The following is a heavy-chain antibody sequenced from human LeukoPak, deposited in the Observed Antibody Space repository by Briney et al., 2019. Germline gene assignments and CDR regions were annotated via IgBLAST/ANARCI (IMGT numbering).Heavy chain of an antibody. D-gene: IGHD3-22*01. V-gene: IGHV4-59*01. CDR2: IYYSGST. J-gene: IGHJ3*02. CDR3: ARSDYDSSGYYPEAFDI. Sequence: PSETLSLTCTVSGGSISSYYWSWIRQPPGKGLEWIGYIYYSGSTNYNPSPKSRVTISVDTSKNQFSLKLSSVTAADTAVYYCARSDYDSSGYYPEAFDIWGQGTMVTVSS. CDR1: GGSISSYY.